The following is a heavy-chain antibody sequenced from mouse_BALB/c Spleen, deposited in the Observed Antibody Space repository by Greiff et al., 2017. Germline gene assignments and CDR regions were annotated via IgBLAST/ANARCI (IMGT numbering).Heavy chain of an antibody. D-gene: IGHD2-1*01. V-gene: IGHV3-2*02. CDR1: GYSITSDYA. Sequence: VQLQESGPGLVKPSQSLSLTCTVTGYSITSDYAWNWIRQFPGNKLEWMGYISYSGSTSYNPSLKSRISITRDTSKNQFFLQLNSVTTEDTATYYCARYGNYVDYFDYWGQGTTLTVSS. CDR3: ARYGNYVDYFDY. J-gene: IGHJ2*01. CDR2: ISYSGST.